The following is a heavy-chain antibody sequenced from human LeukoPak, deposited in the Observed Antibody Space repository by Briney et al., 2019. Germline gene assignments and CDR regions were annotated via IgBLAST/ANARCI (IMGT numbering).Heavy chain of an antibody. CDR3: AKSYSSNWQRWFDP. J-gene: IGHJ5*02. V-gene: IGHV3-43*02. CDR1: GFTFDDYA. D-gene: IGHD6-13*01. Sequence: GGSLRLSCAASGFTFDDYAMHWVRQAPGKGLEWVSLISGDGGSTYYADSVKGRFTISRDNSKTTLYLQMNSLRAEDTAVYYCAKSYSSNWQRWFDPWGQGTLVTVSS. CDR2: ISGDGGST.